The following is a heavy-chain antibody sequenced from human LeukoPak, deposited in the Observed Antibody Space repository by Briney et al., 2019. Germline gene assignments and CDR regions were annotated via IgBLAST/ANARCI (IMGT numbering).Heavy chain of an antibody. CDR3: ARDAKRSPFDY. CDR2: IYYSGST. J-gene: IGHJ4*02. Sequence: SETLSLTCTVSGGSISSSSYYWGWIRQPPGKGLEWIGSIYYSGSTYYNPSLKSRVTISVDTSKNQFSLKLSSVTAADTAVYYCARDAKRSPFDYWGQGTLVTVSS. V-gene: IGHV4-39*07. CDR1: GGSISSSSYY.